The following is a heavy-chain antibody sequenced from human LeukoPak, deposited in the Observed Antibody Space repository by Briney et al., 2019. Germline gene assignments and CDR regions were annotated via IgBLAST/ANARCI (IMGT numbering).Heavy chain of an antibody. CDR3: ARLAIYSSGEDY. J-gene: IGHJ4*02. CDR1: GGSISSTSSD. V-gene: IGHV4-39*01. D-gene: IGHD6-19*01. Sequence: SQTLSLTCTVSGGSISSTSSDWGWIRQPPGKGLGWVGSIYVSVSTYYNPSLKSRITISVDTSKNEFSLKLSSVTAADTAVYYCARLAIYSSGEDYWGQGSLVSVSS. CDR2: IYVSVST.